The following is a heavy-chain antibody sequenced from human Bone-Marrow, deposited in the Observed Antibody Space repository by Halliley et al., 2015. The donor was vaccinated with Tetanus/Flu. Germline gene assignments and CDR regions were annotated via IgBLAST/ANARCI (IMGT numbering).Heavy chain of an antibody. D-gene: IGHD6-13*01. J-gene: IGHJ1*01. CDR2: ISHDGSIK. V-gene: IGHV3-30*18. CDR3: AKETYNSNWYSYFQH. Sequence: AVSGFPFSSYGMHWVRQAPGKGLEWVALISHDGSIKYYVDSVKGRFSISRDNSKNTLYLQMNSLRAEDTAVYYCAKETYNSNWYSYFQHWGQGTLVTVSS. CDR1: GFPFSSYG.